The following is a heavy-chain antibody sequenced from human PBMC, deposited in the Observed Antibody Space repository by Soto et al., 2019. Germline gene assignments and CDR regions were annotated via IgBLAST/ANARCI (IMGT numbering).Heavy chain of an antibody. CDR2: IYYSGST. Sequence: SLTGTVSGDSISSGGYYWTWIRQHPGKGLEWIGYIYYSGSTYYNPSLQSRITVSVDTSENQFSLKLSSVTAADTAVYYCARDTSSSSGGWFDPWGQGTLVTVSS. CDR1: GDSISSGGYY. D-gene: IGHD6-6*01. CDR3: ARDTSSSSGGWFDP. J-gene: IGHJ5*02. V-gene: IGHV4-31*03.